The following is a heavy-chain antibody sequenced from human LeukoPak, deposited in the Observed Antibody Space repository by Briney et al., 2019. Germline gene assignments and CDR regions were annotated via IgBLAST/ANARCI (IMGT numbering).Heavy chain of an antibody. D-gene: IGHD3-16*01. J-gene: IGHJ4*02. CDR3: TWMTTFFTVDF. V-gene: IGHV3-15*01. CDR1: GILFSDAW. Sequence: GGSLRLSCAVSGILFSDAWMSWVRQAPGQGLEWVGRMKSKRGGGTTDYAAPVKGRFTISRDDSRDTLYLQMDSLQIEDTAVYYCTWMTTFFTVDFWGQGTRVTVSS. CDR2: MKSKRGGGTT.